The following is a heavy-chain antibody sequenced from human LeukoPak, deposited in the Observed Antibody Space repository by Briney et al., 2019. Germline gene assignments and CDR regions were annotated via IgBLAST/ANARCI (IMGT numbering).Heavy chain of an antibody. CDR2: INAGNGNT. D-gene: IGHD5-12*01. V-gene: IGHV1-3*01. J-gene: IGHJ5*02. CDR1: GYTFASYA. Sequence: ASVKVSCKASGYTFASYAMHWVRQAPGQRLEWMGWINAGNGNTKYSQKFQGGVTITRDTFASTAYMEPSSLRPEDTAVYYCARVATESYDHWGQGTLVTVSS. CDR3: ARVATESYDH.